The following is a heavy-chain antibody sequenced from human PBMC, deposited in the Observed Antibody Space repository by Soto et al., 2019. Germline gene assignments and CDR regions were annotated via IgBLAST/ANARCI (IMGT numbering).Heavy chain of an antibody. CDR1: GASITSTSYH. D-gene: IGHD1-26*01. CDR3: ARYVGDYYYGMDV. J-gene: IGHJ6*02. CDR2: FYYSGST. Sequence: SETLSLTCTVSGASITSTSYHWGWIRQPPGKGLEWIGNFYYSGSTYYNPSLRSRATISVDASKNQFSVKVSSVTATDTAVYYCARYVGDYYYGMDVWGQGTTVT. V-gene: IGHV4-39*01.